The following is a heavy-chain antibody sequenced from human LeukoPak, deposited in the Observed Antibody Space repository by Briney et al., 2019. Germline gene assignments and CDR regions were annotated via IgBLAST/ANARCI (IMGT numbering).Heavy chain of an antibody. CDR1: GGSISSYY. Sequence: SETLSLTCTVSGGSISSYYWSWIRQPPGKGLEWIGYIYYSGSTNYNPSLKSRVTISVDTSKNQFSLKLSSVTAADTAVYYCARALFGGLARGAFDIWGQGTMVTVSS. V-gene: IGHV4-59*08. J-gene: IGHJ3*02. CDR2: IYYSGST. D-gene: IGHD3-16*01. CDR3: ARALFGGLARGAFDI.